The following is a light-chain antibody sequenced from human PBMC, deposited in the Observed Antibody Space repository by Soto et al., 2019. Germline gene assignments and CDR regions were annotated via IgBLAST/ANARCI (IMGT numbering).Light chain of an antibody. CDR2: AAS. J-gene: IGKJ2*01. CDR3: QQSYNIPRT. CDR1: QRISSY. V-gene: IGKV1-39*01. Sequence: DIQMTPSPSSLSASVGDKVTITCRASQRISSYLNWYQQKPGKAPKLLIYAASSLQSGVSSRFSGSGSGTDFILTISSLQPEDFATYYCQQSYNIPRTLGQGTKLQIK.